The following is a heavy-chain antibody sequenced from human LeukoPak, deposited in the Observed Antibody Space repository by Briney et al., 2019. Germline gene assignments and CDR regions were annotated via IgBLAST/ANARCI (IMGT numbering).Heavy chain of an antibody. J-gene: IGHJ4*02. D-gene: IGHD1-26*01. V-gene: IGHV3-23*01. Sequence: GGSLRLSCAASGFTFSSYAMSWVRQAPGKGLEWVSAISGSGGSTYYADSVKGRFTISRDNSMNSLYLQMNSLRAEDTAVYYCAKGSSEWELLVWGQGTLVTVSS. CDR1: GFTFSSYA. CDR3: AKGSSEWELLV. CDR2: ISGSGGST.